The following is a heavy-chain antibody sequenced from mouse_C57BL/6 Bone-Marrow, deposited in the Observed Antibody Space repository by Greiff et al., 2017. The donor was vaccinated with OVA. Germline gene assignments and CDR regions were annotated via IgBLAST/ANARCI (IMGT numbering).Heavy chain of an antibody. CDR1: GFSLTSYG. D-gene: IGHD2-1*01. CDR3: ATGGGNFAWFAY. Sequence: VQLQQSGPGLVQPSQSLSITCTVSGFSLTSYGVHWVRQSPGKGLEWLGVIWSGGSTDYNAAFISRLSISKDNSKSQVFFKMNSLQADDTAIYYCATGGGNFAWFAYWGQGTLVTVSA. J-gene: IGHJ3*01. V-gene: IGHV2-2*01. CDR2: IWSGGST.